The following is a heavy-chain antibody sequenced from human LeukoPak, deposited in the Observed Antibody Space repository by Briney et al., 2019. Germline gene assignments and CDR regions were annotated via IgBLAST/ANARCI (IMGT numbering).Heavy chain of an antibody. CDR2: INHSGST. J-gene: IGHJ4*02. V-gene: IGHV4-34*01. CDR1: GGSFSGYY. Sequence: SETLSLTCAVYGGSFSGYYWSWIRQPPGKGLEWIGEINHSGSTNYNPSLTSRVTISVDTSKNQFSLTLSSVTAADTAVYYCAREGSAFDYWGQGTLVTVSS. D-gene: IGHD1-26*01. CDR3: AREGSAFDY.